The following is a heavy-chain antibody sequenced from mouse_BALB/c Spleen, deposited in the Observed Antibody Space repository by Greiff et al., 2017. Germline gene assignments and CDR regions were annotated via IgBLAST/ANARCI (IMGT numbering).Heavy chain of an antibody. Sequence: EVKLEESGGGLVQPGGSRKLSCAASGFTFSSFGMHWVRQAPEKGLEWVAYISSGSSTIYYADTVKGRFTISRDNPKNTLFLQMTSLRSEDTAMYYCARGGNYAMDYWGQGTSVTVSS. V-gene: IGHV5-17*02. CDR3: ARGGNYAMDY. J-gene: IGHJ4*01. D-gene: IGHD2-14*01. CDR2: ISSGSSTI. CDR1: GFTFSSFG.